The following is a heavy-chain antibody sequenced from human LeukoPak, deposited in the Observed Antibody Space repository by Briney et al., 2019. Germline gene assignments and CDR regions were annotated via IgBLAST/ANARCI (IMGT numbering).Heavy chain of an antibody. J-gene: IGHJ4*02. Sequence: ASVKVSCKASGYTFTGYYMHWVRQAPGQGLEWMGWMDPDGGGTNYAQMFQGRVTMTRDTSTNTAYMELSSLRSDDTAIYYCARVSGRSGPFEYWGQGTLVTVSS. CDR1: GYTFTGYY. CDR2: MDPDGGGT. D-gene: IGHD3-3*01. CDR3: ARVSGRSGPFEY. V-gene: IGHV1-2*02.